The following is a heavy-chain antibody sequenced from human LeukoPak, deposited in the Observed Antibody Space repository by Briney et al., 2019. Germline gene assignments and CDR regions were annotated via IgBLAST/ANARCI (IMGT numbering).Heavy chain of an antibody. CDR1: GGSISSSSYY. J-gene: IGHJ4*02. V-gene: IGHV4-39*01. CDR2: SYYSGST. Sequence: SETLSLTCTVSGGSISSSSYYWGWIRQPPGKGLEWIGRSYYSGSTYYNPFLKSRVTISGDTSKNQFSLKLSSATAADTAVYYCASWVCGGDCSYFDYWGQGTLVTVSS. CDR3: ASWVCGGDCSYFDY. D-gene: IGHD2-21*02.